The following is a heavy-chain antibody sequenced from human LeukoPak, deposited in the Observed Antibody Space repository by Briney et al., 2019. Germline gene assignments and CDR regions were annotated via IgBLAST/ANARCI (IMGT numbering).Heavy chain of an antibody. V-gene: IGHV4-39*07. D-gene: IGHD6-19*01. CDR3: ATSHSSGYSSGWYLGGRGLLAYY. CDR2: IYYSGST. CDR1: GGSISSSSYY. Sequence: SETLSLTCTVSGGSISSSSYYWGWIRQPPGKGLEWIGSIYYSGSTYYNPSLKSRVTISVDTSKNQFSLKLSSVTAADTAVYYCATSHSSGYSSGWYLGGRGLLAYYWGQGTLVTVSS. J-gene: IGHJ4*02.